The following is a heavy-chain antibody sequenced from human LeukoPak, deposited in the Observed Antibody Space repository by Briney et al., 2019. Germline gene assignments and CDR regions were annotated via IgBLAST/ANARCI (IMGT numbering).Heavy chain of an antibody. CDR3: ARGKYDSGGYYLDY. Sequence: KPSETLSLTCAVYGESFSGYYWSWIRQPTGKGLTWIGEINHSGTTNYNPSLKSRVTISQDTSKSQFSLMLSSVTAADTAVYYCARGKYDSGGYYLDYWGQGNLVTVSS. CDR1: GESFSGYY. J-gene: IGHJ4*02. D-gene: IGHD3-22*01. CDR2: INHSGTT. V-gene: IGHV4-34*01.